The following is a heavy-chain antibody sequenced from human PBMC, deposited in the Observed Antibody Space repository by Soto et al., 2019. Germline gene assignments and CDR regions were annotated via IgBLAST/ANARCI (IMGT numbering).Heavy chain of an antibody. CDR1: GFNFITFS. D-gene: IGHD1-20*01. J-gene: IGHJ3*02. Sequence: DVQLVESGGXXVKPGGSLRLSCAASGFNFITFSMNWVRQAPGKGLEWLSSISASSSSIYYAESVKGRFTVSRDNAKNSLYLQMNSLTAEDTALYYCVRDAYNRDAFDIWGQGTTVTVSS. V-gene: IGHV3-21*01. CDR2: ISASSSSI. CDR3: VRDAYNRDAFDI.